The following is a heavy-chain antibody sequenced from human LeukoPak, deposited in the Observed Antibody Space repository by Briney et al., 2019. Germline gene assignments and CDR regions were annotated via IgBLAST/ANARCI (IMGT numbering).Heavy chain of an antibody. V-gene: IGHV3-23*01. CDR1: GFTFSSYS. CDR3: AKGASMIGETFDL. D-gene: IGHD3-22*01. J-gene: IGHJ2*01. Sequence: GGSLRLSCAASGFTFSSYSMNWVRQAPGKGLEWVSAISGSGGSTYYADSVKGRFTISRDNSKNTLYLQMNSLRAEDTAVYYCAKGASMIGETFDLWGRGTLVTVSS. CDR2: ISGSGGST.